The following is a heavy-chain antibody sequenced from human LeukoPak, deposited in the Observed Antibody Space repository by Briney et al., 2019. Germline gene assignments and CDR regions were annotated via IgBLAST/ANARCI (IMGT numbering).Heavy chain of an antibody. V-gene: IGHV4-34*01. CDR2: IHHSGNT. CDR1: GGSLSGYY. Sequence: PSETLSLTCAVYGGSLSGYYWTWIRQPPGKGVEWVGEIHHSGNTNYNTYLKSRVTISDDTSKNQWSLKLSSGTAADTAAYYCARRSEYSDGSGWRFWGQGTLVTVSS. CDR3: ARRSEYSDGSGWRF. D-gene: IGHD5-18*01. J-gene: IGHJ4*02.